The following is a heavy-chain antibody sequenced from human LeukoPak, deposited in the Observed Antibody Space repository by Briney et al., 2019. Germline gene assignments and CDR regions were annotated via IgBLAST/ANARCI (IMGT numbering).Heavy chain of an antibody. Sequence: SETLSLTCTVSGDSTSSDSYYWSWIRQPAGKRLEWIGRISTSGSTKYNPSLKSRVTISVDTSKNQFSLKLTSVTAADTAVYYCARETSQKGAHYMDVWGKGTTVTISS. J-gene: IGHJ6*03. V-gene: IGHV4-61*02. CDR1: GDSTSSDSYY. CDR2: ISTSGST. CDR3: ARETSQKGAHYMDV. D-gene: IGHD3-16*01.